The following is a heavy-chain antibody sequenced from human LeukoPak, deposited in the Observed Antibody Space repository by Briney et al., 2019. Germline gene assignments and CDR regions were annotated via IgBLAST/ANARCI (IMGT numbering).Heavy chain of an antibody. J-gene: IGHJ3*02. Sequence: GGSLRLSCAASGFTFSSYGMHWVRQAPGKGLEWVAVIWYDGSNKYYADSVKGRFTICRDNSKNTLYLQMNGMRAEDTAVYYCARECGGDCYSHAFDIWGPETMVTVSS. V-gene: IGHV3-33*01. CDR3: ARECGGDCYSHAFDI. CDR1: GFTFSSYG. D-gene: IGHD2-21*02. CDR2: IWYDGSNK.